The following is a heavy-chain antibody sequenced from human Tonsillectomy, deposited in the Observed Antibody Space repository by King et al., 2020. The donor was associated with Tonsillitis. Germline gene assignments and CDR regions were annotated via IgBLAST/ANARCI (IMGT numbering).Heavy chain of an antibody. J-gene: IGHJ4*02. CDR2: INTNTGNP. V-gene: IGHV7-4-1*02. D-gene: IGHD6-13*01. CDR1: GYTFSNYA. CDR3: ARGRGATAAGSLYYFDY. Sequence: QLVQSGSELKKPRASVKVSCKASGYTFSNYAVNWARQAPGQGLEWMGWINTNTGNPTYAQGFIGRFVFSLDTSVSTAYLQISSLKAEDTAVYYCARGRGATAAGSLYYFDYWGQGTLVTVSS.